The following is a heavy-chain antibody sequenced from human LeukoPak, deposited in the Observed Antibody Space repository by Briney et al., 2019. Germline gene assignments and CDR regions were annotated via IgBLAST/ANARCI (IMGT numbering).Heavy chain of an antibody. CDR3: ARGMAAAYDYNWFDP. D-gene: IGHD5-12*01. J-gene: IGHJ5*02. CDR2: ISDSGST. CDR1: GGCISTYV. V-gene: IGHV4-4*07. Sequence: PSETLSLTCTVSGGCISTYVWSWIRQTAGKGLECIGRISDSGSTRYNPSLKSRVTMSVDTSKNQFSLKLDSVTAADTAVYFCARGMAAAYDYNWFDPWGPGTLVTVSS.